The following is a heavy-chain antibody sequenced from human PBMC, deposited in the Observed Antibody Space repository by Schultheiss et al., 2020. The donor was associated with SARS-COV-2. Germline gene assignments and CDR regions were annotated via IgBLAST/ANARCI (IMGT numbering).Heavy chain of an antibody. CDR2: ISNTGST. D-gene: IGHD3-9*01. V-gene: IGHV4-61*08. CDR1: GGSISSGGYY. CDR3: ARYFGSEIDA. Sequence: SETLSLTCTVSGGSISSGGYYWSWIRQPPGKGLEWIGYISNTGSTSYNPSLKSRVTISVDMSNNQFSLKLTSVTTADTAVYYCARYFGSEIDAWGQGTLVTVSS. J-gene: IGHJ5*02.